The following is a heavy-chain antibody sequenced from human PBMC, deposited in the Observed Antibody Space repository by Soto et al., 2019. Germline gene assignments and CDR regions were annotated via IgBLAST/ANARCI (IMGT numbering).Heavy chain of an antibody. CDR1: QYNFMNFW. Sequence: GESLKISCKGSQYNFMNFWVGWVRQMPGKGLEWMGIIFPADSGTRFSPSFQGRVTMSVDKSTYTAYLQWSSLEASDTAIYYYTATLTSAMDVWGQGTPVTVSS. V-gene: IGHV5-51*01. D-gene: IGHD4-4*01. CDR2: IFPADSGT. J-gene: IGHJ6*02. CDR3: TATLTSAMDV.